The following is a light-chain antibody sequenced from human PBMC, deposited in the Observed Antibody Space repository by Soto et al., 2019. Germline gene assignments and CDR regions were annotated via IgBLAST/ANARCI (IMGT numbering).Light chain of an antibody. CDR1: QSVSSR. J-gene: IGKJ5*01. V-gene: IGKV3-20*01. Sequence: STSTLALSPGERTTLSSRASQSVSSRLAWYQQKSGQAPRLLISGASSRATGIPDRFSGSGSGTDFTLTISRLEREDFALYYCQQYGGSAITFGQGTRLEI. CDR3: QQYGGSAIT. CDR2: GAS.